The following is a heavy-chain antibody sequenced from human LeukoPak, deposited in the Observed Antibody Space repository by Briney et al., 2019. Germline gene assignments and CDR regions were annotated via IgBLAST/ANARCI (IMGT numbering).Heavy chain of an antibody. CDR1: GGSISSYY. V-gene: IGHV4-4*07. CDR2: IYTSGST. CDR3: ARGSRDGYYYYYMDV. D-gene: IGHD5-24*01. J-gene: IGHJ6*03. Sequence: PSETLSLTCTVSGGSISSYYWSWIRQPAGKGLEWIGRIYTSGSTNYNPSLKSRVTMSVDTSKNQFSLKLSSVTAADTAVYYCARGSRDGYYYYYMDVWGKGTTVTVSS.